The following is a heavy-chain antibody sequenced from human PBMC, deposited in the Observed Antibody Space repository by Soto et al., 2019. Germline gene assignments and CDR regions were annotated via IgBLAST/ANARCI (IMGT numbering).Heavy chain of an antibody. Sequence: QVQLQESGPGLVKPSQTLSLTCTVSGGSISSGGYYWSWIRQHPGKGLEWIGYIYYSGSTYYNPSHKSRVTLSVDTSKHQFSLKLSSVTAADTAVYYCARGHRITIFGVVADNWFDPWGQGTLVTVSS. CDR1: GGSISSGGYY. J-gene: IGHJ5*02. V-gene: IGHV4-31*03. D-gene: IGHD3-3*01. CDR3: ARGHRITIFGVVADNWFDP. CDR2: IYYSGST.